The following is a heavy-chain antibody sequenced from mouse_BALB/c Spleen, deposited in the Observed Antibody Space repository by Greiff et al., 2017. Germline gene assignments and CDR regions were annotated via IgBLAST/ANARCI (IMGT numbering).Heavy chain of an antibody. Sequence: EVQVEESGGGLVKPGGSLKLSCAASGFAFSSYDMSWVRQTPEKRLEWVAYISSGGGSTYYPDTVKGRFTISRDNAKNTLYLQMSSLKSEDTAMYYCARHENYYGSSYAMDYWGQGTSVTVSS. CDR2: ISSGGGST. CDR3: ARHENYYGSSYAMDY. CDR1: GFAFSSYD. D-gene: IGHD1-1*01. V-gene: IGHV5-12-1*01. J-gene: IGHJ4*01.